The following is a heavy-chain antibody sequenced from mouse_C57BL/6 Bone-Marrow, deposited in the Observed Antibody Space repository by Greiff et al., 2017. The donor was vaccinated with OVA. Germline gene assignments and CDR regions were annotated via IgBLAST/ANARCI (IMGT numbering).Heavy chain of an antibody. CDR3: TRSGAQATCYFDY. CDR1: GYTFTSYW. V-gene: IGHV1-5*01. CDR2: IYPGNSDT. D-gene: IGHD3-2*02. Sequence: EVQVVESGAELAKPGASVKMSCKTSGYTFTSYWMHWVKQRPGQGLEWIGAIYPGNSDTSYNQKFKGKAKLTAVTSASTAYMELSSLTNEDSAVYYCTRSGAQATCYFDYWGQGTTLTVSS. J-gene: IGHJ2*01.